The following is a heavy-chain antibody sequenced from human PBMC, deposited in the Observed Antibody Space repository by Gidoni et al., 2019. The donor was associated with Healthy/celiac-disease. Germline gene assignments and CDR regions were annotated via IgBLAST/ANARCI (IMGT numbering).Heavy chain of an antibody. CDR2: IYYSGST. D-gene: IGHD3-16*01. Sequence: QVQLQESGPGLVKPSQTLSLTCTVSGCSISSGGYYWSWIRQHPGKGLEWIGYIYYSGSTYYNPSLKSRVTISVDTSKNQFSLKLSSVTAADTAVYYCARDNSLGDYGVLGAFDIWGQGTMVTVSS. V-gene: IGHV4-31*03. CDR1: GCSISSGGYY. CDR3: ARDNSLGDYGVLGAFDI. J-gene: IGHJ3*02.